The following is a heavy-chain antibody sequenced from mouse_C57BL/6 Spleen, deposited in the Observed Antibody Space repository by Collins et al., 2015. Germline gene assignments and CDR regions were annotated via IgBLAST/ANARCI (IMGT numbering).Heavy chain of an antibody. CDR2: INPYNGGT. CDR3: ARGGLTTVVAKDFDV. J-gene: IGHJ1*03. V-gene: IGHV1-19*01. CDR1: GYTFTDYY. D-gene: IGHD1-1*01. Sequence: EVQLQQSGPVLVKPGASVKMSCKASGYTFTDYYMNWVKQSHGKSLEWIGVINPYNGGTSYNQKFKGKATLTVDKSSSTAYMELNSLTSEDSAVYYCARGGLTTVVAKDFDVWGTGTTVTVSS.